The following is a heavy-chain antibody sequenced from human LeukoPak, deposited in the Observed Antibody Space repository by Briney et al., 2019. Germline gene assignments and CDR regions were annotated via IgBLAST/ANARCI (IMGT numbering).Heavy chain of an antibody. Sequence: ASVKVSCKASGYTFTGYYMHWVRQAPGQGLEWMGWINPNSGGTNYAQKFQGWVTMTRDTSISTAYMELSRLRSDDTAVYYCAKGYYGSGSYWARDYYYYGMDVWGQGTTVTVSS. D-gene: IGHD3-10*01. J-gene: IGHJ6*02. CDR1: GYTFTGYY. V-gene: IGHV1-2*04. CDR3: AKGYYGSGSYWARDYYYYGMDV. CDR2: INPNSGGT.